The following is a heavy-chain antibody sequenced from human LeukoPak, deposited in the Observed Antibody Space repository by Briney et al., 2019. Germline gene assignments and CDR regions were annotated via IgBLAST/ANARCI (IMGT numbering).Heavy chain of an antibody. CDR1: GFIVGSNY. J-gene: IGHJ4*02. CDR2: IFSGGST. CDR3: AKGNWRYFDY. V-gene: IGHV3-53*01. D-gene: IGHD1-1*01. Sequence: GGSLRLSCAASGFIVGSNYMSWVRQAPGKGLEWVSVIFSGGSTYYADSVKGRFTISRDHSKNTLHLQMNSLRAEDTAVYYCAKGNWRYFDYWGQGTLVTVSS.